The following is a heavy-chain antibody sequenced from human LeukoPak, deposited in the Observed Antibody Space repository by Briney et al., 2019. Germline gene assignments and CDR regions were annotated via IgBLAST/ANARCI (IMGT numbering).Heavy chain of an antibody. CDR1: GYTFTSNY. CDR3: ARGYSSSWYLGAFDY. D-gene: IGHD6-13*01. V-gene: IGHV1-46*01. CDR2: ISPSGGST. J-gene: IGHJ4*02. Sequence: EASVKVSCKAFGYTFTSNYMHWVRQAPGQGPEWMGVISPSGGSTTYAQKFQGRVTLTRDMSTSTDYLELSSLRSEDTAVYYCARGYSSSWYLGAFDYWGQGTLVTVSS.